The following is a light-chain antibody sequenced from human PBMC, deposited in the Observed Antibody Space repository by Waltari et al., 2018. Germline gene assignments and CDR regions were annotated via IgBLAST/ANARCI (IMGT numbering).Light chain of an antibody. V-gene: IGKV1-39*01. J-gene: IGKJ1*01. Sequence: DIQMTQSPSSLSASVGDRVTITCRASQTISSFLNWYQQKPGKAPKLLISSASTLQSGVPSRFSCSISGTDFTLTISSLQPEDFATFYCQQSFSIPPTFGQGTTVEI. CDR2: SAS. CDR3: QQSFSIPPT. CDR1: QTISSF.